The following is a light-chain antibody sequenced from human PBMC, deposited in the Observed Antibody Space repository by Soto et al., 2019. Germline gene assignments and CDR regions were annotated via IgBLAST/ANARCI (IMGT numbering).Light chain of an antibody. Sequence: EIVLTQSPGTLPLSPGERATLSCRASQSVSSSYLAWYQQKPGQAPRLLIFGVSSRATGVPDRFSGSGSGTDFTLTISRLEPEDFAVYYSQQYRNSPWTFGQGTKV. CDR1: QSVSSSY. CDR3: QQYRNSPWT. V-gene: IGKV3-20*01. CDR2: GVS. J-gene: IGKJ1*01.